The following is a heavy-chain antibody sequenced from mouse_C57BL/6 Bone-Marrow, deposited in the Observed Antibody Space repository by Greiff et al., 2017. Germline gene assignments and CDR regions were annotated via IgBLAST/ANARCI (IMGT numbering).Heavy chain of an antibody. D-gene: IGHD1-1*01. CDR1: GYTFTSYW. J-gene: IGHJ3*01. V-gene: IGHV1-69*01. CDR2: IDPSDSYT. Sequence: QVQLQQPGAELVMPGASVKLSCKASGYTFTSYWMHWVKQRPGQGLEWIGEIDPSDSYTNYNQKFKGKSTLTVDKSSSTAYMQLSSRTSEDSAVYYCAREGYYGSSWFAYWGQGTLVTVSA. CDR3: AREGYYGSSWFAY.